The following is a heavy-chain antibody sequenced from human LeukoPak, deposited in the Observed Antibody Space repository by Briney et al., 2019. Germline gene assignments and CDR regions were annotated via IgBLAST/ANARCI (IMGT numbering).Heavy chain of an antibody. CDR1: GCTFSSYW. Sequence: GGSLRLSCAASGCTFSSYWRNWVRQAPGKGLEWVANIKQDASERYYVDSVRGRFTISRNNAKNSLYLQMNSLRAEDTALYYCRAAMECFDHWGQGTLVTVSS. D-gene: IGHD5-18*01. V-gene: IGHV3-7*03. CDR3: RAAMECFDH. CDR2: IKQDASER. J-gene: IGHJ4*02.